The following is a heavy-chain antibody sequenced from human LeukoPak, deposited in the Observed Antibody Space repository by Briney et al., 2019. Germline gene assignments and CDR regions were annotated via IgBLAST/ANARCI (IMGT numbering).Heavy chain of an antibody. J-gene: IGHJ4*02. CDR2: VDPEDGEA. CDR1: GCTFTDYY. CDR3: ATLGIVPAAMLDLYY. Sequence: VKVSCKASGCTFTDYYMHWVQQAPGKGLEWMGRVDPEDGEAIYAEKFQGRVTITADTSTDTAYMELSSLRSEDTAVYYCATLGIVPAAMLDLYYRGQGTLVTVSS. D-gene: IGHD2-2*01. V-gene: IGHV1-69-2*01.